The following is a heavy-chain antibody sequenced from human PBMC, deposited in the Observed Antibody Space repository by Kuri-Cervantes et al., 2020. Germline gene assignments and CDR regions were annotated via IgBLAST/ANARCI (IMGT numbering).Heavy chain of an antibody. J-gene: IGHJ3*02. CDR2: TYYRSEWYH. V-gene: IGHV6-1*01. CDR3: ARIGVAGDAFDI. Sequence: SETLSLTCAISGDSVSSDYAAWIWIRQSPSRGLEWLGRTYYRSEWYHDYAVSLKSRISINPDTSKNQVSLQLNSVTPEDTAVYYCARIGVAGDAFDIWGQGTMVTVSS. D-gene: IGHD6-19*01. CDR1: GDSVSSDYAA.